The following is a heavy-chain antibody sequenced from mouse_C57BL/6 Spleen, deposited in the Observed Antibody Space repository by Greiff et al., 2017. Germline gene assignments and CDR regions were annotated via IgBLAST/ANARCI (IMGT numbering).Heavy chain of an antibody. Sequence: QVQLQQPGAELVKPGASVKLSCKASGYTFTSYWMHWVKQRPGKGLEWIGQIYPGDGDTNYNGKFKGKATLTADKSSSTAYMQLSSLTSEDSAVYFCARSGYYRYFDVWGTGTTVTVSS. D-gene: IGHD2-2*01. CDR2: IYPGDGDT. CDR3: ARSGYYRYFDV. V-gene: IGHV1-80*01. CDR1: GYTFTSYW. J-gene: IGHJ1*03.